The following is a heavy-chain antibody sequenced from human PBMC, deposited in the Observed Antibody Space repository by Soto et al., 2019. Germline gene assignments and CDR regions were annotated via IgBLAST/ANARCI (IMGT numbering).Heavy chain of an antibody. Sequence: GGSLRLACAASGFTFISYAMIFFRHSAFKGLEWVSTISGSDGRTYSTDSVKGRFTISRDNSRNTAYLQMNSLRVEDTAVYYCAKGVSQYTPLALFDYWGRGTLVTVSS. D-gene: IGHD5-18*01. J-gene: IGHJ4*02. CDR1: GFTFISYA. CDR2: ISGSDGRT. CDR3: AKGVSQYTPLALFDY. V-gene: IGHV3-23*01.